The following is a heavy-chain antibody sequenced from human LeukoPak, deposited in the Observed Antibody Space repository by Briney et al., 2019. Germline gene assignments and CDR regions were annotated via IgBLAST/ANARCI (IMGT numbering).Heavy chain of an antibody. J-gene: IGHJ4*02. CDR1: GFTFSSYG. CDR2: IWYDGSNK. Sequence: GGSLRLSCAASGFTFSSYGMHWVRQAPGKGLEWVAVIWYDGSNKYYADSVQGRFTISRDNSKSTLCLQMNSLRAEDTAVYYCAEQLGYGSDGSCYFPYWGQGTLVTVSS. V-gene: IGHV3-33*06. CDR3: AEQLGYGSDGSCYFPY. D-gene: IGHD2-15*01.